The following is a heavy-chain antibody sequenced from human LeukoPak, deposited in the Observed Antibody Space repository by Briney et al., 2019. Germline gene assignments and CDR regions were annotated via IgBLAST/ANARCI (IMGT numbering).Heavy chain of an antibody. CDR2: ISWNSGSI. D-gene: IGHD6-13*01. V-gene: IGHV3-9*01. Sequence: GGSLRLSCAASGFTFDDYAMHWVRQAPGKGLEWVSGISWNSGSIGYADSVKGRFAISRDNAKNSLYLQMNSLRAEDTALYYCAEVVNSGSWTIFDYWGQGTLVTISS. CDR1: GFTFDDYA. CDR3: AEVVNSGSWTIFDY. J-gene: IGHJ4*02.